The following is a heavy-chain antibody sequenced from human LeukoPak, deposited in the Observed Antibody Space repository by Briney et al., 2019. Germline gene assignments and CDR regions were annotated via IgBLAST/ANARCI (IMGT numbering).Heavy chain of an antibody. CDR3: ARGGPGSGWHYYLDY. J-gene: IGHJ4*02. CDR1: GGSISSFY. CDR2: ISYSGST. V-gene: IGHV4-59*13. Sequence: SETLPLTCTVSGGSISSFYWSWSRQPPGKGLEWIGFISYSGSTNYNPSLRGRVTISVDTSKNQFSLNLSSVTGADTAVYYCARGGPGSGWHYYLDYWGQGTLVTVSS. D-gene: IGHD3-22*01.